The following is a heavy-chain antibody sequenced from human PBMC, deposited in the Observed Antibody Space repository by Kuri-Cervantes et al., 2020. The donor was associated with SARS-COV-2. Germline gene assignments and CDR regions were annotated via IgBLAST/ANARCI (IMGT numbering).Heavy chain of an antibody. D-gene: IGHD3-3*01. Sequence: GESLKISCTASGFTFGDYAMSWVRQAPGKGLEWVGFIRSKAYGGTTEYAASVKGRFTISRDDSKSIAYLQMNSLKTEDTAVYYCTRDNFWSGYSGYWGQGTLVTVLL. CDR2: IRSKAYGGTT. CDR3: TRDNFWSGYSGY. V-gene: IGHV3-49*04. CDR1: GFTFGDYA. J-gene: IGHJ4*02.